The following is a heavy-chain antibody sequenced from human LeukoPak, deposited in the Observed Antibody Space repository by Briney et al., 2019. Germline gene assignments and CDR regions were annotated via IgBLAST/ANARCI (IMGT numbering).Heavy chain of an antibody. D-gene: IGHD3-9*01. CDR3: ARGPAYYDILTGYHHSQFDP. Sequence: SETLSLTCAVSGVSISSGGYSWSWLRQPPGKGLEGIGYIYHSGSTYYNPSLKSRVTISVDRSKNQFSLKLSSVTAADTAVYYCARGPAYYDILTGYHHSQFDPWGQGTLVTVSS. J-gene: IGHJ5*02. CDR1: GVSISSGGYS. CDR2: IYHSGST. V-gene: IGHV4-30-2*01.